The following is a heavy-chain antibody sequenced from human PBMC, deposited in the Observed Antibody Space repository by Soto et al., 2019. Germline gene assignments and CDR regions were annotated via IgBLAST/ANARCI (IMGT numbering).Heavy chain of an antibody. CDR1: AFSLRNDW. CDR3: TRVVVGRSRESDG. D-gene: IGHD1-26*01. V-gene: IGHV3-74*01. Sequence: WGSLRLSCEASAFSLRNDWMHWVRQAPGKGLEWVSRISNDGTTTNYADSVKGRFTISRDNAKNTLYLQMHSLRADDTAVYYWTRVVVGRSRESDGWGQGTLVNVS. J-gene: IGHJ4*02. CDR2: ISNDGTTT.